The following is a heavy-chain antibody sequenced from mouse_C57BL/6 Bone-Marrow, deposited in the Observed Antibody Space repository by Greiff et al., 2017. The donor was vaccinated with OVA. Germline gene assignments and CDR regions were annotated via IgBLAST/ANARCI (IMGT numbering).Heavy chain of an antibody. Sequence: QVQLKQPGAELVRPGTSVKLSCKASGYTFTSYWMHWVKQRPGQGLEWIGVIDPSASYTNYNQKFKGKATLTVDTSSSTAYMQLSSLTSEDSAVYYCARPYGNYEDYYAMDYWGQGTSVTVSS. CDR1: GYTFTSYW. J-gene: IGHJ4*01. CDR3: ARPYGNYEDYYAMDY. D-gene: IGHD2-1*01. V-gene: IGHV1-59*01. CDR2: IDPSASYT.